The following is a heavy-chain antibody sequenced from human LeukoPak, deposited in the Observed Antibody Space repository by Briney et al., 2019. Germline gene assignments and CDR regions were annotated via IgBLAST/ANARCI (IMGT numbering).Heavy chain of an antibody. CDR1: GFTFRSYG. Sequence: PGGSLRLSCAASGFTFRSYGMHWVRQAPGKGLEWVAVIWYDGSNKYYADSVKGRFTISRDNSKNTLYLQMNSLRAEDTAVYYCARDDRGLNRFDPWGQGTLVTVST. CDR2: IWYDGSNK. CDR3: ARDDRGLNRFDP. J-gene: IGHJ5*02. V-gene: IGHV3-33*01. D-gene: IGHD3-22*01.